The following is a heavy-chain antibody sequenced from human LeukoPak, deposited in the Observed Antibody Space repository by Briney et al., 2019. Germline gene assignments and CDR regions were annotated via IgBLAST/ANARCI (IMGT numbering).Heavy chain of an antibody. J-gene: IGHJ4*02. D-gene: IGHD3-3*01. CDR2: IRADGSET. Sequence: GGSLRLSCAPSGFSFSKSLMSWVRQAPGKGLEWVANIRADGSETYYLDSVKGRFTISRDNAKTSLYLQMNSLIAEDTAVYYCAGIWKGGQGTPVTVSS. CDR3: AGIWK. V-gene: IGHV3-7*02. CDR1: GFSFSKSL.